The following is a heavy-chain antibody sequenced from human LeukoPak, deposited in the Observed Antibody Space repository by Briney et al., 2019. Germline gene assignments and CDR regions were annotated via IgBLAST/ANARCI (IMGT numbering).Heavy chain of an antibody. D-gene: IGHD3-22*01. CDR3: ARGLRYYDSRDRFDF. CDR2: IYYSGST. J-gene: IGHJ4*02. CDR1: GGSISSYY. V-gene: IGHV4-59*12. Sequence: PSETLSLTCTVSGGSISSYYWSWIRQSPGKGLEWIGYIYYSGSTNYNPSLKSRVTISLDASQNQLSLRVTSVTAADTAVYYCARGLRYYDSRDRFDFWGQGALVTVSS.